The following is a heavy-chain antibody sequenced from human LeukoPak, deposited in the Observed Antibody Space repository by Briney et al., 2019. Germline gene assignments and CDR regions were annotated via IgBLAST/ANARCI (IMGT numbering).Heavy chain of an antibody. CDR1: GFTFSSYE. V-gene: IGHV3-48*03. Sequence: QPGGSLRLSCAASGFTFSSYEMNWVRQAAGKGLEWVAYISSSGSHIYYADSVKGRFTISRDNAKNLLYLQMNSLRAEDTAVYYCARLSGDYISYFDYWGQGTLVTIAS. CDR2: ISSSGSHI. J-gene: IGHJ4*02. D-gene: IGHD4-17*01. CDR3: ARLSGDYISYFDY.